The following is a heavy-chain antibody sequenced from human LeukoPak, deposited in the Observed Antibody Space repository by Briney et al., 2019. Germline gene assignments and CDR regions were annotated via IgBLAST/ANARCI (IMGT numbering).Heavy chain of an antibody. Sequence: ASQTLSLTCAVSGGSISSGGYSWSWIRQPPGKGLEWIAYIYHSGSTYYNPSLKSRVTISVDRSKNQFSLKLSSVTAADTAVYYCAREDCSAGSCPGGLFDPWGQGTLVTVSS. V-gene: IGHV4-30-2*01. D-gene: IGHD2-15*01. CDR2: IYHSGST. J-gene: IGHJ5*02. CDR3: AREDCSAGSCPGGLFDP. CDR1: GGSISSGGYS.